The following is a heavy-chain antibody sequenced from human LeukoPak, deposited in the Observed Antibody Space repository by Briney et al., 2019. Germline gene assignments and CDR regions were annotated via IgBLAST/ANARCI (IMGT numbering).Heavy chain of an antibody. J-gene: IGHJ4*02. CDR2: IYSSGST. CDR3: ARSRAGCDDFDY. CDR1: GGSISSYY. Sequence: PSETLSLTCTVSGGSISSYYWSWIRQPAGKGLELIGRIYSSGSTDYNASLRSRLTMAVDTSNNQFSLKLRAVTAADTAAYSCARSRAGCDDFDYWGQGALVTVSS. D-gene: IGHD5-12*01. V-gene: IGHV4-4*07.